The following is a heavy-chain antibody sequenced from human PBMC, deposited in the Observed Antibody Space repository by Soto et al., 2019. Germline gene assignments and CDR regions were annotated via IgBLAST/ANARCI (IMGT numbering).Heavy chain of an antibody. CDR3: ARDLRVAATSGGFDY. D-gene: IGHD1-26*01. Sequence: GGSLRLSCAASGFTFSSYSMNWVRQAPGKGLEWVSYTSSNSGTKYYADSVKGRFTISRDNAKNSLYLQMNSLRDEDTAVYYCARDLRVAATSGGFDYWGQGTLVTVSS. CDR1: GFTFSSYS. V-gene: IGHV3-48*02. CDR2: TSSNSGTK. J-gene: IGHJ4*02.